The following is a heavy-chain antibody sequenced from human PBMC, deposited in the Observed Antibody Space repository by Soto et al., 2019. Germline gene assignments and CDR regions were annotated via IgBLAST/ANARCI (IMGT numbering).Heavy chain of an antibody. D-gene: IGHD3-22*01. Sequence: SVKVSCKASGGTFSSYTISWVRQAPGQGLEWMGRIIPILGIANYAQKFQGRVTITADKSTSTAYMELSSLRSEDTAVYYCAREAGAGYYYDSSGSYCAFDIWGQGTMVTVSS. J-gene: IGHJ3*02. CDR2: IIPILGIA. CDR1: GGTFSSYT. V-gene: IGHV1-69*04. CDR3: AREAGAGYYYDSSGSYCAFDI.